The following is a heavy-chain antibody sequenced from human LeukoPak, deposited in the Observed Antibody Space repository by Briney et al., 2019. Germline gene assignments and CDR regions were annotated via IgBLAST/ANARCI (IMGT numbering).Heavy chain of an antibody. D-gene: IGHD5-18*01. CDR1: GDSISSSSYY. J-gene: IGHJ4*02. Sequence: SETLSLTCTVSGDSISSSSYYWGWRRQPPGKGLEWIGTIYYSGSTYYNPSLKSRVTISVDTSKNQFSLKLTSVTAADTAVYYCARQVGYSYGRIDYWGQGTLVTVSS. V-gene: IGHV4-39*01. CDR3: ARQVGYSYGRIDY. CDR2: IYYSGST.